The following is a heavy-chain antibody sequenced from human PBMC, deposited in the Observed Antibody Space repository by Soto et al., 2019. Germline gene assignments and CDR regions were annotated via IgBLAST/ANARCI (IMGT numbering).Heavy chain of an antibody. CDR3: ARDRYYGSGRRSYGMDV. D-gene: IGHD3-10*01. Sequence: SETLSLTCAVSGDTISSNNWRSWFRQPPRKWLEWIGEIYHSGSTNYNPSLRSRVSISVDKSNSQFSLKLSSVTAADTAVYYCARDRYYGSGRRSYGMDVWGQGTTVTVS. CDR2: IYHSGST. J-gene: IGHJ6*02. V-gene: IGHV4-4*02. CDR1: GDTISSNNW.